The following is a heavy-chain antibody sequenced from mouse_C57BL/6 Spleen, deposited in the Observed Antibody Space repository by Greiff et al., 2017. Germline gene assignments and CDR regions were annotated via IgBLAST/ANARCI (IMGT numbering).Heavy chain of an antibody. D-gene: IGHD1-1*01. CDR2: IYPRSGNT. J-gene: IGHJ3*01. CDR3: ASHITRVVEGARFAY. V-gene: IGHV1-81*01. Sequence: VQLQQSGAELARPGASVKLSCKASGYTFTSYGISWVKQRTGQGLEWIGEIYPRSGNTYYNEKFKGKATLTADKSSSTAYMELRSLTSEDSAVYFGASHITRVVEGARFAYWGQGTLVTVSA. CDR1: GYTFTSYG.